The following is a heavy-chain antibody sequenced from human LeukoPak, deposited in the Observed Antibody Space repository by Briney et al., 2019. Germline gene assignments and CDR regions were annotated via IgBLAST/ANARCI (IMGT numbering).Heavy chain of an antibody. CDR2: ISSSGGST. D-gene: IGHD5/OR15-5a*01. CDR1: GYIFSTYT. J-gene: IGHJ4*02. V-gene: IGHV3-23*01. CDR3: AKAAVYHDSCPDS. Sequence: PGGSLRLSCAASGYIFSTYTMNWVRQAPGKGREWVSSISSSGGSTYYADSVKGRFTISRDNSKNTLYLQVISLRAEDTAVYYCAKAAVYHDSCPDSWGQGTLVTVSS.